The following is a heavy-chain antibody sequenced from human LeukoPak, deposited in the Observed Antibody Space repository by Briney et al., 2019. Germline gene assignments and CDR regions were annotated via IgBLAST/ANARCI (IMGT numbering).Heavy chain of an antibody. V-gene: IGHV4-59*12. CDR1: GGSISGFY. CDR2: IYYTGST. Sequence: SETLSLTCTVSGGSISGFYWSWIRQPPGKGLEWIGYIYYTGSTNYNPSLKSRVTISVDTSKNQFSLKLSSVTAADTAVYYCARGRAYFDWGQGTLVTVSS. J-gene: IGHJ4*02. CDR3: ARGRAYFD. D-gene: IGHD3-9*01.